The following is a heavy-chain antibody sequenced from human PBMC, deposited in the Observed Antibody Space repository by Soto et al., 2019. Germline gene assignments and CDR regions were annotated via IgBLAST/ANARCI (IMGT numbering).Heavy chain of an antibody. D-gene: IGHD3-22*01. CDR3: STNYYDSSGYDNWFDP. CDR2: IRSKAYGGTT. J-gene: IGHJ5*02. V-gene: IGHV3-49*03. CDR1: VFTFGDYA. Sequence: PGGSLRLSCTASVFTFGDYAMSWFRQAPGKGLEWVGFIRSKAYGGTTEYGASVKGRFTISRDDSKSIAYLQMNSLKTEDTAVYYCSTNYYDSSGYDNWFDPWGQGTLVTVSS.